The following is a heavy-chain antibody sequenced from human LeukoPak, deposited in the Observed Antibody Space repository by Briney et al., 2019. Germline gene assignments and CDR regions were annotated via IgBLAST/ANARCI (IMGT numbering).Heavy chain of an antibody. J-gene: IGHJ6*02. D-gene: IGHD3-16*01. CDR3: ARGGRAPVTRMDI. CDR1: GGTFSIYS. V-gene: IGHV1-69*02. Sequence: ASVTVSCKASGGTFSIYSFTWVRQAPGQGLEWMGRIIPSVGIPKYAPKFQGRVTITADKSTSTAYLEFSSLRSEDSAIYFCARGGRAPVTRMDIWGQGTTVTVSS. CDR2: IIPSVGIP.